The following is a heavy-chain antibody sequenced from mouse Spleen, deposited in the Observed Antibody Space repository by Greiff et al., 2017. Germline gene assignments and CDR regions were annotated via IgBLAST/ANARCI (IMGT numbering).Heavy chain of an antibody. D-gene: IGHD2-3*01. J-gene: IGHJ2*01. Sequence: QVQLKQSGPGLVQPSQSLSITCTVSGFSLTSYGVHWVRQSPGKGLEWLGVIWSGGSTDYNAAFISRLSISKDNSKSQVFFKMNSLQVDDTAIYYCARLYDGYEFFDYWGQGTTLTVSS. CDR1: GFSLTSYG. CDR3: ARLYDGYEFFDY. V-gene: IGHV2-2*01. CDR2: IWSGGST.